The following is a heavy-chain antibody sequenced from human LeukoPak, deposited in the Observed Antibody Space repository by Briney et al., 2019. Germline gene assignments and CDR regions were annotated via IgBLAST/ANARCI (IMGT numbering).Heavy chain of an antibody. J-gene: IGHJ6*02. CDR3: AKDDYSYYAMDV. CDR2: NSGSGGST. Sequence: GGSLRLSCVASGFTFSNYAMSWVRQAPGKGLEWVSTNSGSGGSTFYADSVKGRFTISRDNSRNTLYLQMNSLRAEDTAIYYCAKDDYSYYAMDVWGRGTTVTVSS. CDR1: GFTFSNYA. V-gene: IGHV3-23*01.